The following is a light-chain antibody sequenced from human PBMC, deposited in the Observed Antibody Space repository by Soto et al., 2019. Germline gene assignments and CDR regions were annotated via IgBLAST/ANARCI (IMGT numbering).Light chain of an antibody. CDR1: QTVSITY. V-gene: IGKV3-20*01. Sequence: VLTQSPGTLSLSPGESATLSCRASQTVSITYLTWYQQKPGQAPRLLIFGASKRATGIPDRFSGSGSGRDFTLTISGLEPEDFAVYYCQQYGSLPIIRFGQGTRLEIX. J-gene: IGKJ5*01. CDR2: GAS. CDR3: QQYGSLPIIR.